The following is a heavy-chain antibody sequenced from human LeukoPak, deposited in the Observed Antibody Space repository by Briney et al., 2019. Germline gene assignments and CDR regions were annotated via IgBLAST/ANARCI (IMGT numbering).Heavy chain of an antibody. Sequence: ASVKVSCKASGYTFTGYYMHWVRQAPGQGLEWMGWINPNSGGTNYAQKFQGRVTMTRDTSISTAYMELSWLRSDDTAVYYCARAPTYYDILTGYHNWFDPWGQGTLVTVSS. CDR2: INPNSGGT. J-gene: IGHJ5*02. D-gene: IGHD3-9*01. CDR3: ARAPTYYDILTGYHNWFDP. CDR1: GYTFTGYY. V-gene: IGHV1-2*02.